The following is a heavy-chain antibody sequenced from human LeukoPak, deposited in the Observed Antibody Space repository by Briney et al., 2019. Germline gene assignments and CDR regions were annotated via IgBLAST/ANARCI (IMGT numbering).Heavy chain of an antibody. D-gene: IGHD6-19*01. Sequence: PSETLSLTCTVSGGSISSYYWSWIRQPPGKGLEWIGYIYYSGSTNYNPSLKSRVTISVDTSKNQFSLKLSSVTAADTAVYYCARERSSGWYDGYLGQGTLVTVSS. CDR1: GGSISSYY. CDR3: ARERSSGWYDGY. J-gene: IGHJ4*02. V-gene: IGHV4-59*01. CDR2: IYYSGST.